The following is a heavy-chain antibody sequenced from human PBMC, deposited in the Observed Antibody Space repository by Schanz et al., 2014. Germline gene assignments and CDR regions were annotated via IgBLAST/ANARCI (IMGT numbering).Heavy chain of an antibody. J-gene: IGHJ4*02. Sequence: EVQLVESGGGLIQPGGSLRLSCVASGFTVSSNYMSWVRQAPGKGLEWVSVIHDRGNTYSADSVKGRFTISRDNSKNTLSLQMNSLRAEDTAVYYCAKELRPGTERPRGNFDYWGQGTLVTVSS. CDR1: GFTVSSNY. D-gene: IGHD1-7*01. CDR2: IHDRGNT. CDR3: AKELRPGTERPRGNFDY. V-gene: IGHV3-53*01.